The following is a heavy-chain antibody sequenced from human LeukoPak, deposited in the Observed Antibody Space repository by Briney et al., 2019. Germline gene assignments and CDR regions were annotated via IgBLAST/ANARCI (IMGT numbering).Heavy chain of an antibody. J-gene: IGHJ4*02. CDR1: GYTFTGYY. D-gene: IGHD2-2*01. CDR3: ARDPPSSHIGIDY. V-gene: IGHV1-2*02. Sequence: ASVKVSCKASGYTFTGYYMHWVRQAPGQGLEWMGWINPNSGGTNYAQKFQGRVTMTRDASINTAYMELSGLRSDDTAVYYCARDPPSSHIGIDYWGQGTLVTVSS. CDR2: INPNSGGT.